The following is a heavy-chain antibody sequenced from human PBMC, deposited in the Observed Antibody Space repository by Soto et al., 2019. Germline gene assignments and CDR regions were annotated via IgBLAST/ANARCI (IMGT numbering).Heavy chain of an antibody. CDR3: AKNYFFDP. V-gene: IGHV3-15*01. Sequence: GGSLRLSCAASGFTFSNAWMSWVRQAPGKGLEWVGRVKSKTDGGTTDYAAPVKDRFTISRDDSKNTLYLQMNSLKTEDTALYYCAKNYFFDPWGQGTLVTVSS. CDR1: GFTFSNAW. J-gene: IGHJ5*02. CDR2: VKSKTDGGTT. D-gene: IGHD3-10*01.